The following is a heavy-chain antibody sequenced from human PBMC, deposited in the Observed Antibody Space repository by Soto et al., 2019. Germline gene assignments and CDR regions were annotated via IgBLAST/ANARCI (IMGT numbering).Heavy chain of an antibody. Sequence: EVQLVESGGGLVQPGGSLKLSCAASGFTFSGSAMHWVRQASGKGLEWVGRIRSKANSYATAYAASVKGRFTISRDDSKNTAYLQMNSLKTEDTAVYYCTRHEEPDHYFDYWGQGTLVTVSS. CDR3: TRHEEPDHYFDY. V-gene: IGHV3-73*02. J-gene: IGHJ4*02. CDR1: GFTFSGSA. CDR2: IRSKANSYAT. D-gene: IGHD1-1*01.